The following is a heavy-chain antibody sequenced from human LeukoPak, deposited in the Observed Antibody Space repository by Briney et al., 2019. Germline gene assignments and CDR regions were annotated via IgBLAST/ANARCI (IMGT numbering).Heavy chain of an antibody. CDR2: ISYDGSNK. CDR1: GFTFSSYA. CDR3: ARDKRALVGAFGI. J-gene: IGHJ3*02. D-gene: IGHD3-9*01. V-gene: IGHV3-30-3*01. Sequence: GGSLRLSCAASGFTFSSYAMHWVRQAPGKGLEWVAVISYDGSNKYYADSVKGRFTISRDNSKNTLYLQMNSLRAEDTAVYYCARDKRALVGAFGIWGQGTMVTVSS.